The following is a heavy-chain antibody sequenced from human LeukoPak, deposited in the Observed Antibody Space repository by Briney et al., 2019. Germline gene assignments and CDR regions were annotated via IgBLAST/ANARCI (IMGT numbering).Heavy chain of an antibody. D-gene: IGHD3-10*01. Sequence: ASVKVSCKASGYTFTSYDINWVRQATGQGLEWMGWMNPNSGNTGYAQKFQGRVTITRNTSISTAYMELSSLRSEDTAVYYCARGLVRGVIIGDWFDPWGQGTLVTVSS. CDR1: GYTFTSYD. CDR3: ARGLVRGVIIGDWFDP. J-gene: IGHJ5*02. V-gene: IGHV1-8*03. CDR2: MNPNSGNT.